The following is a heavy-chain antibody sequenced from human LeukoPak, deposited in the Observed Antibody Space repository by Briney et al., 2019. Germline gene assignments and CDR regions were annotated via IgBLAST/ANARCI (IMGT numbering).Heavy chain of an antibody. CDR2: IHNNGDI. V-gene: IGHV4-59*01. CDR3: GRWGYFDSGNYFVVDY. D-gene: IGHD3-22*01. J-gene: IGHJ4*02. Sequence: SETLSLTCIVSGDSIRSYYWNWIRQAPGKALEWIGHIHNNGDIAYNFSLKSRVTISMDTSKNQFSLRLSSVTAADTAVYYCGRWGYFDSGNYFVVDYWGQGTVVTVSS. CDR1: GDSIRSYY.